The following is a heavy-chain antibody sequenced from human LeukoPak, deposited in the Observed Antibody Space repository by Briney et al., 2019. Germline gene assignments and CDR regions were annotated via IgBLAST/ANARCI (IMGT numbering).Heavy chain of an antibody. CDR2: IKQDGTEK. V-gene: IGHV3-7*04. D-gene: IGHD5-24*01. CDR1: GFTFSGYY. Sequence: GGSLRLSCAASGFTFSGYYMAWVRQAPGKGLEWVANIKQDGTEKDYVDSVKGRFTTSRDNDENSLYLQMNGLRVEDTAVYFWARGASERANNCWGQGTLVIGSS. J-gene: IGHJ4*01. CDR3: ARGASERANNC.